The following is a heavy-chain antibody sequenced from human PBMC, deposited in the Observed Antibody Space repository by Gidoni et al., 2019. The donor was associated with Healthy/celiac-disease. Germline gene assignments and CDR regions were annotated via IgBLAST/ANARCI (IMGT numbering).Heavy chain of an antibody. CDR3: AREGDYGDYEFGY. Sequence: QVPPVQSGAEVKKPGSSVKVSCKASAGTFSSYASSWVRQAPGQGLEWMGGLIPIFGTANYAQKFQGRVTITADKSTSTAYMELSSLRSEDTAVYYCAREGDYGDYEFGYWGQGTLVTVSS. CDR2: LIPIFGTA. V-gene: IGHV1-69*06. D-gene: IGHD4-17*01. J-gene: IGHJ4*02. CDR1: AGTFSSYA.